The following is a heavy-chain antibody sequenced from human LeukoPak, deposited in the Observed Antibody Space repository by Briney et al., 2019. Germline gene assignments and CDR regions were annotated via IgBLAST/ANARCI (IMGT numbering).Heavy chain of an antibody. V-gene: IGHV1-58*02. CDR2: IVVGSGNT. Sequence: SVKVSCKASGFTFTSSAMQWVRQARGQRLEWIGWIVVGSGNTNYAQKFQERVTITRDMSTSTAYMELSSLRSGDTAVYYCAADDAGHTPLGEPTGKFDPWGQGTLVTVSS. J-gene: IGHJ5*02. D-gene: IGHD1-14*01. CDR3: AADDAGHTPLGEPTGKFDP. CDR1: GFTFTSSA.